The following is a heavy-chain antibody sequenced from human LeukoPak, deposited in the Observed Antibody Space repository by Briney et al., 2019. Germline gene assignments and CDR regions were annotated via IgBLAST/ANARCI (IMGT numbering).Heavy chain of an antibody. CDR3: ARVGRMPEHRRINWFDP. V-gene: IGHV1-69*04. Sequence: SVKVSCKASGGTFSSYAISWVRQAPGQGLEWMGRIIPILGIAKDAQKFQGRVTITADKSTSTAYMELSSLRSEDTAVYYCARVGRMPEHRRINWFDPGGQGTLVTVSS. D-gene: IGHD2-2*01. J-gene: IGHJ5*02. CDR2: IIPILGIA. CDR1: GGTFSSYA.